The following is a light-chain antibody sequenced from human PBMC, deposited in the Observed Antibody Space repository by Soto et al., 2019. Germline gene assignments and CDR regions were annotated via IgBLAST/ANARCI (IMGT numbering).Light chain of an antibody. V-gene: IGLV2-14*01. CDR1: SSDIGVYNY. CDR3: SSYITNSTSYV. CDR2: EVN. Sequence: QSVLTQPASVSGSPGQSITILCTGTSSDIGVYNYVSWYQQHPGKAPKLIIYEVNNRPSGVSNRFSGSKSGNTASLTISGLQAEDEADYFCSSYITNSTSYVFGTGTKLTVL. J-gene: IGLJ1*01.